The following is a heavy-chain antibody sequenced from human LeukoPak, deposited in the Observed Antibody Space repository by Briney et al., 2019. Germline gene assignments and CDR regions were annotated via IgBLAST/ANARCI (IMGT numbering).Heavy chain of an antibody. D-gene: IGHD4-17*01. V-gene: IGHV4-4*07. CDR3: ARDTCYGDYCNFDY. Sequence: SETLSLTCTVSGGSISSYYWSWIRQPAGKGLEWIGRIYTSGSTNYNPSLKSRVTMSVDTSKNQFSLKLSSVTAADTAVYYCARDTCYGDYCNFDYWGQGTLVTVSS. CDR2: IYTSGST. J-gene: IGHJ4*02. CDR1: GGSISSYY.